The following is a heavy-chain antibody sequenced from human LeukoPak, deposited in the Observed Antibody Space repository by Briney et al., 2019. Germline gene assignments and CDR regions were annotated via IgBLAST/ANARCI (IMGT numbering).Heavy chain of an antibody. CDR2: INPSGGST. D-gene: IGHD3-16*01. CDR3: ARDPGGSGPAGFEY. J-gene: IGHJ4*02. V-gene: IGHV1-46*01. Sequence: ASVKVSCKASGYTFTSYYMHWVRQAPGQGLDWMGIINPSGGSTSYAQKFQGRVTMTRDMSPSKGYMELSSLRSEYTAVYYCARDPGGSGPAGFEYWGQGTLVSVSS. CDR1: GYTFTSYY.